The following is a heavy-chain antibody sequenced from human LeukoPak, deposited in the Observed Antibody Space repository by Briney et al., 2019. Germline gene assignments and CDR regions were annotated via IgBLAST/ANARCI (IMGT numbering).Heavy chain of an antibody. V-gene: IGHV4-59*01. CDR2: IYYSGST. D-gene: IGHD6-13*01. CDR3: ARVTGYVMEDYFDY. CDR1: GGSISSYY. J-gene: IGHJ4*02. Sequence: SETLSLTCTVSGGSISSYYWSWIRQHPGKGLEWIGYIYYSGSTNYNPSLKSRVTISVDTSKNQFSLRLSSVTAADTAVYYCARVTGYVMEDYFDYWGQGTLVTVSS.